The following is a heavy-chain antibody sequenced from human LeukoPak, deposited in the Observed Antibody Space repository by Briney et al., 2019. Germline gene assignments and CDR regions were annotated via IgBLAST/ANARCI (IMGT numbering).Heavy chain of an antibody. CDR2: ISAYNGNT. J-gene: IGHJ4*02. V-gene: IGHV1-18*01. CDR1: GYTFTSYG. CDR3: ARGGSMVY. Sequence: ASVKVSCKASGYTFTSYGISWVRLAPGQGLEWMGWISAYNGNTSYAQKFQGRVTMTRDTSTSTVYMELSSLRSEDTAVYYCARGGSMVYWGQGTLVTVSS. D-gene: IGHD2-2*01.